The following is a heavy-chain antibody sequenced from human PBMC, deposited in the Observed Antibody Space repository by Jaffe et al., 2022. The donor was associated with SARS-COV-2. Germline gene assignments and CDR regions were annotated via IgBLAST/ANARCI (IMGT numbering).Heavy chain of an antibody. CDR1: GGSISSSSYY. CDR2: IYYSGST. D-gene: IGHD2-2*01. J-gene: IGHJ4*02. CDR3: ARILGYCSSTSCYENYFDY. V-gene: IGHV4-39*01. Sequence: QLQLQESGPGLVKPSETLSLTCTVSGGSISSSSYYWGWIRQPPGKGLEWIGSIYYSGSTYYNPSLKSRVTISVDTSKNQFSLKLSSVTAADTAVYYCARILGYCSSTSCYENYFDYWGQGTLVTVSS.